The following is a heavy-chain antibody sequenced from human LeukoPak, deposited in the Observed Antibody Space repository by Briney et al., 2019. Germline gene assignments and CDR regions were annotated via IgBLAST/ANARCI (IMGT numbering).Heavy chain of an antibody. CDR3: ATVFNYYDSSGYYPFDY. Sequence: GASVKVSCKVSGYTLTELSMHWVRQAPGKGLEWMGGFDPEDGETIYAQKFQGRVTMTEDTSTDTAYMELSSLRSEDTAVYYCATVFNYYDSSGYYPFDYWAREPWSPSPQ. CDR2: FDPEDGET. V-gene: IGHV1-24*01. D-gene: IGHD3-22*01. J-gene: IGHJ4*02. CDR1: GYTLTELS.